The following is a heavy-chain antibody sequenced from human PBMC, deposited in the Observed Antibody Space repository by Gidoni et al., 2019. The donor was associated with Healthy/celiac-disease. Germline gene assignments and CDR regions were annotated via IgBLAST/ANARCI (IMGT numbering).Heavy chain of an antibody. CDR2: IIPILGIA. V-gene: IGHV1-69*02. Sequence: QVQLVQSGAALTKPRSSVKVSCKASVGTSSSYTISWVRQAPGQGLEWMGRIIPILGIANYAQKFQGRVTITADKSTSTAYMELSSLRSEDTAVYYCASTYGDYYYYYYYMDVWGKGTTVTVSS. J-gene: IGHJ6*03. CDR1: VGTSSSYT. D-gene: IGHD4-17*01. CDR3: ASTYGDYYYYYYYMDV.